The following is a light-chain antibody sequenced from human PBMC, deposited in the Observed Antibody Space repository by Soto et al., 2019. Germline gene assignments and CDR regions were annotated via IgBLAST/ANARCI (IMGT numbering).Light chain of an antibody. CDR3: QQYHNWPPQYT. CDR2: GAS. V-gene: IGKV3-15*01. J-gene: IGKJ2*01. CDR1: QSVDSN. Sequence: EIVMTQSPASLSVSPGDGATLSCRASQSVDSNVAWYQQKPGQGPRLLIHGASTRAVGVPARFSGSGSGTDFTLTINCLQSEDFAFYYCQQYHNWPPQYTFGQGTKLQIK.